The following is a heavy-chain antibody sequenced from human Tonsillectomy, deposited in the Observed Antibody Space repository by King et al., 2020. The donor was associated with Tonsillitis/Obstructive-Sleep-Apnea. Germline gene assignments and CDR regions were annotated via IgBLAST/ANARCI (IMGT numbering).Heavy chain of an antibody. CDR1: GGSFSGYY. V-gene: IGHV4-34*01. D-gene: IGHD3-9*01. CDR2: INHSGST. Sequence: VQLQQWGAGLLKPSETLSLTCAVYGGSFSGYYWSWIRQPPGKGLEWIGEINHSGSTNYNPSLKSRVTISVDTSKNQFSLKLSSVTAADTAVYYCARGEVLRYFDWIQTQRDAFDIWGQGTMVTVSS. CDR3: ARGEVLRYFDWIQTQRDAFDI. J-gene: IGHJ3*02.